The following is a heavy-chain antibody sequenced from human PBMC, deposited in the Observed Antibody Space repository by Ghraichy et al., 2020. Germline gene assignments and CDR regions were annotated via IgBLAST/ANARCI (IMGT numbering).Heavy chain of an antibody. CDR2: IWYDGSNK. J-gene: IGHJ4*02. Sequence: GGSLRLSCAASGFTFSSYGMHWVRQAPGKGLEWVAVIWYDGSNKYYADSVKGRFTISRDNSKNTLYLQMNSLRAEDTAVYYCAREGVAYCGGDCYSFDYWGQGTLVTVSS. D-gene: IGHD2-21*02. V-gene: IGHV3-33*01. CDR1: GFTFSSYG. CDR3: AREGVAYCGGDCYSFDY.